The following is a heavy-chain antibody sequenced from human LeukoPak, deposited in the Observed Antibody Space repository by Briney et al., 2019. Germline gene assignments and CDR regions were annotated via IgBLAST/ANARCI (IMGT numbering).Heavy chain of an antibody. CDR2: ISSSGSNI. V-gene: IGHV3-48*03. CDR1: GFTFSSYE. Sequence: PGGSLRLSCAPSGFTFSSYEMNGLRQAPGKGLEWVSYISSSGSNIYYADSVKGRFTTSRDNANNLLYLQTNSLRTEDTAVYYCASRGDFDIWGQGTMVTVSS. J-gene: IGHJ3*02. D-gene: IGHD2-21*01. CDR3: ASRGDFDI.